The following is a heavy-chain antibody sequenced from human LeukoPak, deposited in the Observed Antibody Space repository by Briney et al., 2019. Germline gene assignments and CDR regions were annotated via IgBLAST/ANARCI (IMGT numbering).Heavy chain of an antibody. V-gene: IGHV3-21*04. J-gene: IGHJ4*02. CDR1: GFIFSTYT. D-gene: IGHD4-17*01. CDR3: AKSPTRTVTAFDY. Sequence: GGSLRLSCAASGFIFSTYTMNWVRQAPGKGLEWVSSISRSSSYIYYTDSVKGRFTISRDNAKDSLYLQMNSLRAEDTAVYYCAKSPTRTVTAFDYWGQGTLVTVSS. CDR2: ISRSSSYI.